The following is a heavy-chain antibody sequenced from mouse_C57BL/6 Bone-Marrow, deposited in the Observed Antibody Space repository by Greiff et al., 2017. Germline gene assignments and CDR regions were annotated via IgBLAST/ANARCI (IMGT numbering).Heavy chain of an antibody. Sequence: QVPLQQPGAELVQPGASLKLSCKASGYTFTSYWMHWVKQRPGRGLEWIGRIDPNSGGTKYNEKFKSKATLTVDKPSSTAYMQLSRLTSEDAAVYYGARRGPMDYGYDGGDYWGQGTTLTVSS. V-gene: IGHV1-72*01. CDR2: IDPNSGGT. J-gene: IGHJ2*01. CDR1: GYTFTSYW. D-gene: IGHD2-2*01. CDR3: ARRGPMDYGYDGGDY.